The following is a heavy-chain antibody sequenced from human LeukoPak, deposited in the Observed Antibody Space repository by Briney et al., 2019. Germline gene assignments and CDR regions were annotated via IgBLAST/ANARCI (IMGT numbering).Heavy chain of an antibody. CDR2: IYPGDSDT. CDR3: ARDFGASLFDN. V-gene: IGHV5-51*01. D-gene: IGHD4/OR15-4a*01. CDR1: GYSVTNYW. J-gene: IGHJ4*02. Sequence: KPGESLKISCKGSGYSVTNYWIGWVRQMPGKGLEWMGIIYPGDSDTRYSPSFQGHVTISADKSISTAYLEWSSLKASDTAMYYCARDFGASLFDNWGQGTLVTVSS.